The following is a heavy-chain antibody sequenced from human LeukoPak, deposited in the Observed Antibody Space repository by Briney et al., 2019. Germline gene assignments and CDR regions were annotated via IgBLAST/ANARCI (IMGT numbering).Heavy chain of an antibody. J-gene: IGHJ4*02. CDR1: GGSISSGGYS. CDR3: ARAGGAVAFDY. CDR2: IYHSGST. D-gene: IGHD4-23*01. V-gene: IGHV4-30-2*01. Sequence: SETLSLTCAVSGGSISSGGYSWSWIRQPPGKGLEWIGYIYHSGSTYYNPSLKSRVTISVDRSKNQFSLKLSSVTAADAAVYYCARAGGAVAFDYWGQGTLVTVSS.